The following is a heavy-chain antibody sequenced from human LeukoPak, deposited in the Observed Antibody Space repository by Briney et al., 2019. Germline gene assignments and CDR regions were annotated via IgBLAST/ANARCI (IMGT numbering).Heavy chain of an antibody. CDR2: IYPGDSDT. CDR3: ARNAYGSGTSRWYYFDY. V-gene: IGHV5-51*01. Sequence: ESLKISCKGSGYSFTSYWIGWVRQMTGKGLEWMGTIYPGDSDTRNSPSFQAQVTSSRAQSLSTPYLQWSSMKASETAMYYCARNAYGSGTSRWYYFDYWGQGTLVTVSS. CDR1: GYSFTSYW. D-gene: IGHD3-10*01. J-gene: IGHJ4*02.